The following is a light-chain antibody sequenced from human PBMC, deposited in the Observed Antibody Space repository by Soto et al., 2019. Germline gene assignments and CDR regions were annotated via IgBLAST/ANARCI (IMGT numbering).Light chain of an antibody. Sequence: EIVLTQSPATLSLSKGERATLSCRASQSVSRSLTWYQHKPGQAPRLLIYDASTRATGIPRRFSGSGSGTDFSLTISSLEPEDFAVYYCQQRSNRFGGGTKVDIK. CDR3: QQRSNR. J-gene: IGKJ4*01. CDR2: DAS. CDR1: QSVSRS. V-gene: IGKV3-11*01.